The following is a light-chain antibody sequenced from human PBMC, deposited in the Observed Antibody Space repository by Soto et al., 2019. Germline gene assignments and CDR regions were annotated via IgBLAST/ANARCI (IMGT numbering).Light chain of an antibody. CDR3: VLYMGSVIWV. J-gene: IGLJ3*02. Sequence: QAVVTQEPSFSVSPGGTVTLTCGVSSGSVSTRYYPSWYQQTPGQAPRTLIYSTSTRSSGVPDRFSGSIVGNKAALTISGAQADDESDYYCVLYMGSVIWVFGGGTKLTVL. CDR1: SGSVSTRYY. CDR2: STS. V-gene: IGLV8-61*01.